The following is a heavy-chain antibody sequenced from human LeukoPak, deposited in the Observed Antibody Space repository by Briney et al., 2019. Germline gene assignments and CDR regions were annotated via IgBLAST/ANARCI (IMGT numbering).Heavy chain of an antibody. CDR2: IYYTGKT. CDR3: ARDRGTWNDDGFDY. D-gene: IGHD1-1*01. Sequence: SETLSLTCTLSNGSINSNSNYWGWVRQPPGKGLEWIGSIYYTGKTYYNASLKSRISISLETSKNQFSLMLNSVTAADTAMYYCARDRGTWNDDGFDYWGQGTLVTVSS. J-gene: IGHJ4*02. CDR1: NGSINSNSNY. V-gene: IGHV4-39*07.